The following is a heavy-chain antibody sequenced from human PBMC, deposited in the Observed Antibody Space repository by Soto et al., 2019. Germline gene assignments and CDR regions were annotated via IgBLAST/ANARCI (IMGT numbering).Heavy chain of an antibody. Sequence: SETLSFTCAVYGGSFSGYYWSWIRQPPGKGLEWIGEINHSGSANYNPSLKSRVTISVDTSKNQFSLKPSSVTAADTAVYYCTRKGPRGANGFGYFAPWGKETWVPVSS. J-gene: IGHJ5*02. D-gene: IGHD3-16*01. CDR3: TRKGPRGANGFGYFAP. CDR2: INHSGSA. V-gene: IGHV4-34*01. CDR1: GGSFSGYY.